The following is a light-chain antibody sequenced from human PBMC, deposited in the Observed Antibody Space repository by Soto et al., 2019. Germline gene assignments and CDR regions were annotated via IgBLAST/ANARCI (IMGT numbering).Light chain of an antibody. J-gene: IGKJ5*01. CDR1: QSVSSY. CDR2: DAS. CDR3: QQRSNWPPIT. V-gene: IGKV3-11*01. Sequence: EIVLTQSPATLSLSPGERATLSCRASQSVSSYLAWYQQKPVQAPRLIXYDASNRATGIPARFSGSGSGTDLTLTISSLEPEDFAVYYCQQRSNWPPITFGQGTRLEIK.